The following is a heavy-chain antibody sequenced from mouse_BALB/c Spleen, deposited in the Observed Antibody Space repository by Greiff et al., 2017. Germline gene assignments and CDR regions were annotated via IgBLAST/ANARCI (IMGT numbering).Heavy chain of an antibody. CDR2: ISDGGSYT. Sequence: EVQLVESGGGLVKPGGSLKLSCAASGFTFSDYYMYWVRQTPEKRLEWVATISDGGSYTYYPDSVKGRFTISRDTAKNNLYLQMSSLKSEDTAMYYCAGDRGVYYGIFDYWGQGTTLTVSS. CDR3: AGDRGVYYGIFDY. CDR1: GFTFSDYY. J-gene: IGHJ2*01. V-gene: IGHV5-4*02. D-gene: IGHD2-1*01.